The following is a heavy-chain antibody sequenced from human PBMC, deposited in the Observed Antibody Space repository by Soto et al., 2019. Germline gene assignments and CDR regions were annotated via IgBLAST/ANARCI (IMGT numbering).Heavy chain of an antibody. CDR3: ARDRGSYALDY. J-gene: IGHJ4*02. CDR2: ISAYNGNT. V-gene: IGHV1-18*01. D-gene: IGHD1-26*01. Sequence: QVQLVQSGAEVKKPGASVKVSCKASGYTFTSYGIIWVRQAPGPGLEWMGWISAYNGNTHYAQKLRGRVTMTTATATSTAYMELGSLRSDDTALYYCARDRGSYALDYWGQGTLVTVSS. CDR1: GYTFTSYG.